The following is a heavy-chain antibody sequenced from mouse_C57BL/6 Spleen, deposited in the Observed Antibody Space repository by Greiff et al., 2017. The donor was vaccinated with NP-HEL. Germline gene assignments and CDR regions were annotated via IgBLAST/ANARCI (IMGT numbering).Heavy chain of an antibody. D-gene: IGHD1-1*01. CDR2: IHPNSGST. CDR1: GYTFTSYW. V-gene: IGHV1-64*01. Sequence: QVQLQQPGAELVKPGASVKLSCKASGYTFTSYWMHWVKPRPGQGLEWIGMIHPNSGSTNYNEKFKSKATLTVDKSSSTAYMQLSSLTSEDSAVYYCASYYYGSSYVSANLYYFDYWGQGTTLTVSS. J-gene: IGHJ2*01. CDR3: ASYYYGSSYVSANLYYFDY.